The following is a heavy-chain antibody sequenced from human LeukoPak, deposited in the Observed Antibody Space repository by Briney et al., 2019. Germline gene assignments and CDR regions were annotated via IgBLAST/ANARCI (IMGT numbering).Heavy chain of an antibody. CDR1: GGSISSSNW. Sequence: SETLSLTCAASGGSISSSNWWSWVRQPPGKGLEWIGEIYHSGSTNYNPSLKSRVTISVDKSKNQFSLKLSSVTAADTAVYYCAREAYYYGSGSSPDNLWGQGTLVTVSS. J-gene: IGHJ4*02. D-gene: IGHD3-10*01. V-gene: IGHV4-4*02. CDR2: IYHSGST. CDR3: AREAYYYGSGSSPDNL.